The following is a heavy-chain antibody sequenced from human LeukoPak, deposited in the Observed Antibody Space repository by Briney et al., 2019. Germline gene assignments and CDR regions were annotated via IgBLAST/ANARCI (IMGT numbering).Heavy chain of an antibody. V-gene: IGHV4-59*08. CDR2: IYYSGST. J-gene: IGHJ4*02. D-gene: IGHD6-19*01. Sequence: SETLSLTCTVSGGSISSYYWSWIRQPPGKGLEWIGYIYYSGSTNYNPSLKSRVTILVDTSKNQFSLKLSSVTAADTAVYYCARHDEGSGWYGSFDYWGQGTLVTVS. CDR1: GGSISSYY. CDR3: ARHDEGSGWYGSFDY.